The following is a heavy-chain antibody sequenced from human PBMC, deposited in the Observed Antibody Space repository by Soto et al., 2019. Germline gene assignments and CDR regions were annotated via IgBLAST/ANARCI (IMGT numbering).Heavy chain of an antibody. D-gene: IGHD4-17*01. V-gene: IGHV1-69*06. CDR2: IIPIFGTA. CDR3: ARDTGATPNYYYYGMDV. CDR1: GGTFSSYA. J-gene: IGHJ6*02. Sequence: SVKVSCKASGGTFSSYAISWVRQAPGQGLEWMGGIIPIFGTANYAQKFQGRVTITADKSTSTAYMELSSLRSEDTAVYYCARDTGATPNYYYYGMDVWGQGTTVTSP.